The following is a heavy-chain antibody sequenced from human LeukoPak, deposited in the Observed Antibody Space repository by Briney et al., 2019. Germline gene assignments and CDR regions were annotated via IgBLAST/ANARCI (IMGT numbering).Heavy chain of an antibody. CDR3: ARHTPTVYSSSWYDY. CDR2: IYYSGST. CDR1: GGSISSGGYS. J-gene: IGHJ4*02. Sequence: SETLSLTCAVSGGSISSGGYSWSWIRQPPGKGLEWIGYIYYSGSTNYNPSLKSRVTISVDTSKNQFSLKLSSVTAADTAVYYCARHTPTVYSSSWYDYWGQGTLVTVSS. D-gene: IGHD6-13*01. V-gene: IGHV4-61*08.